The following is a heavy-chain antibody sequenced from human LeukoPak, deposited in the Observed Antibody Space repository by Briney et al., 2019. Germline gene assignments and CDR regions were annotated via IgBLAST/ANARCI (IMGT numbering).Heavy chain of an antibody. CDR2: ITSGGTTT. Sequence: GGSLRLSCATSGFNFNDYYMTWIRQAPGKGLEWLSFITSGGTTTSYADSVRGRFTFSRDNANKLLFLQMDSLRADDTAIYYCATLRIGFDSWGQGTLVTVAS. D-gene: IGHD2-21*01. CDR1: GFNFNDYY. V-gene: IGHV3-11*04. CDR3: ATLRIGFDS. J-gene: IGHJ5*01.